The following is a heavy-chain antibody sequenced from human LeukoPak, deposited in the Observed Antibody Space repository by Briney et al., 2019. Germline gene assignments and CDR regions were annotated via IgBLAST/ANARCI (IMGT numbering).Heavy chain of an antibody. CDR3: ARDQYYDSSGYYGY. CDR2: ISSSGSTI. V-gene: IGHV3-11*04. J-gene: IGHJ4*02. Sequence: GGSLRLSCAASGFPFSDYYMSRIRPAPGKGLEWVSYISSSGSTIYYADSVKGRFTISRDNAKNSLYLQMNSLRAEDTAVYYCARDQYYDSSGYYGYWGEGTLGSVSS. D-gene: IGHD3-22*01. CDR1: GFPFSDYY.